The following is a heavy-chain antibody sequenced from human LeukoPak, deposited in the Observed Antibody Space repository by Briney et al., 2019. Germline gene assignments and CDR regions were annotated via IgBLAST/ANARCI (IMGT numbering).Heavy chain of an antibody. CDR3: AKVLSIPSRGWGLDY. Sequence: GGSLRLSCAASGFTFSSYGMHWVRQAPGKGLEWVAVISYDGSNKYYADSVKGRFTISRDNSKNTLYLQMHSLRDEDTAVYYCAKVLSIPSRGWGLDYWGQGTLVTVSS. CDR2: ISYDGSNK. V-gene: IGHV3-30*18. D-gene: IGHD6-19*01. CDR1: GFTFSSYG. J-gene: IGHJ4*02.